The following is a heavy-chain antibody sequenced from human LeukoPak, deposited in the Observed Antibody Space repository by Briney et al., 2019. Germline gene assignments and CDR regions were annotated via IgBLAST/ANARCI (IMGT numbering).Heavy chain of an antibody. J-gene: IGHJ6*02. V-gene: IGHV3-9*01. CDR2: INWNGGGT. D-gene: IGHD1-26*01. CDR1: GFTFKDYG. Sequence: GGSLRLSCAATGFTFKDYGMHWVWQPPGKGLEWVSSINWNGGGTDYADSVKGRFTISRDNAKNSLYLQLSSLRPEGTALYYCAKHMRATNTYSFFGLDVWGQGTTVTVSS. CDR3: AKHMRATNTYSFFGLDV.